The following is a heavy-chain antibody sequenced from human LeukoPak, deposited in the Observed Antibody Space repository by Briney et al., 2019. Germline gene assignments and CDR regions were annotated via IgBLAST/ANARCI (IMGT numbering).Heavy chain of an antibody. CDR3: ARAKIGSSGWPFDY. CDR2: ISGSGGST. D-gene: IGHD6-19*01. J-gene: IGHJ4*02. Sequence: GGSLRLSCAASGFTFSSYAMSWVRQALGKGLEWVSAISGSGGSTYYADSVKGRFTISRDNSKNTLYLQMNSLRAEDTAVYYCARAKIGSSGWPFDYWGQGTLVTVSS. V-gene: IGHV3-23*01. CDR1: GFTFSSYA.